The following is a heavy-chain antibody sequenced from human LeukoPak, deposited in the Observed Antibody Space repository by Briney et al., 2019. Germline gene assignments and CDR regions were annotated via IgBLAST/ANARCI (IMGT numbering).Heavy chain of an antibody. J-gene: IGHJ6*03. V-gene: IGHV3-48*03. CDR1: GFTFSSYE. CDR3: VKIQDPYYYYYMDV. Sequence: GGSLRLSCAASGFTFSSYEMNWVRQAPGKGLEWVSYISSSGSTIYYADSVKGRFTISRDNAKNSLYLQMNSLRAEDSGLYFCVKIQDPYYYYYMDVWGKGTTVTVSS. CDR2: ISSSGSTI.